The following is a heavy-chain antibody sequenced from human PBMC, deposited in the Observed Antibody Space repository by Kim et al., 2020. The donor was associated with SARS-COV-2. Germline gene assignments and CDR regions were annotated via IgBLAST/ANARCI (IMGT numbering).Heavy chain of an antibody. Sequence: GGSLRLSCAASGFIFSSYWMTWVRQAPGKGLEWVANIKQDGNQKYYADSVKGPFTISRDNAKNSLYLQMNRLRAEDTAVYYCARDGDLYSSGKDAFYIWGQGTMVTVSS. CDR2: IKQDGNQK. D-gene: IGHD6-19*01. CDR1: GFIFSSYW. V-gene: IGHV3-7*01. CDR3: ARDGDLYSSGKDAFYI. J-gene: IGHJ3*02.